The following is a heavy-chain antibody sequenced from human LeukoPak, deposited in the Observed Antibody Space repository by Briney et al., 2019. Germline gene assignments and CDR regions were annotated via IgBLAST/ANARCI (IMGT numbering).Heavy chain of an antibody. CDR3: ARKGQQLNAFDP. D-gene: IGHD6-13*01. V-gene: IGHV4-39*07. CDR1: GGSISSSSYY. CDR2: IYYSGST. Sequence: SETLSLTCTVSGGSISSSSYYWGWIRQPPGKGLEWIGSIYYSGSTYYNPSLKSRLTISADTSKNQFSLNLSSVTAADTAVYYCARKGQQLNAFDPWGQGTLVTVSS. J-gene: IGHJ5*02.